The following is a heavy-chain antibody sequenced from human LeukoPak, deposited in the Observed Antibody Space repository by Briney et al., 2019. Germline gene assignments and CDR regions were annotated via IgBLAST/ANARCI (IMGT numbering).Heavy chain of an antibody. V-gene: IGHV3-30*18. D-gene: IGHD3-10*01. Sequence: GGSLRLSCAASGFTFSSYGMHWVRQAPGKGLEWVAVISYDGSNKHYADSVKGRFTISRDNSKNTLYLQMNSLRAEDTAVYYCAKAKVDYYGSGSYYNVGAFDIWGQGTMATVSS. CDR2: ISYDGSNK. CDR1: GFTFSSYG. J-gene: IGHJ3*02. CDR3: AKAKVDYYGSGSYYNVGAFDI.